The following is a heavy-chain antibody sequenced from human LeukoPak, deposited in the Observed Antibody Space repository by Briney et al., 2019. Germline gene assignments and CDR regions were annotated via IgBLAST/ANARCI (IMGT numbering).Heavy chain of an antibody. J-gene: IGHJ6*03. CDR2: IYYSGST. D-gene: IGHD5-12*01. Sequence: SETLSLTCTVSGGSISSSSYYWGWIRQPPGKGLEWIGSIYYSGSTYYNPSLKSRVTISVDTSKNQFSLKLSSVTAADTAVYYCARVVSGYSGYDRLGAYYYYYMDVWGKGTTVTVSS. CDR3: ARVVSGYSGYDRLGAYYYYYMDV. V-gene: IGHV4-39*07. CDR1: GGSISSSSYY.